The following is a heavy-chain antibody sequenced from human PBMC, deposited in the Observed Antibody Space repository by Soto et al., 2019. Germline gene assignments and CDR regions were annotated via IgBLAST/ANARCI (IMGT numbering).Heavy chain of an antibody. CDR3: AREDCTSSSCYGSEC. J-gene: IGHJ4*02. CDR2: ISTYNGDT. CDR1: GYTFTDYG. D-gene: IGHD2-2*01. Sequence: EASVKVSCKASGYTFTDYGISWVRQAPGQGLEWMGWISTYNGDTKYTQNFRGRVTMTADTSTTTAYMELTSLTSDDTAIYYCAREDCTSSSCYGSECWGQGTMVAVAS. V-gene: IGHV1-18*01.